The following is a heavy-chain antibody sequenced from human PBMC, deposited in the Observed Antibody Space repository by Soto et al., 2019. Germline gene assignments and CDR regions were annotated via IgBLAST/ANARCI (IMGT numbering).Heavy chain of an antibody. CDR1: GFTLGDYG. CDR3: ERDRHPGIAVAGTYFDY. Sequence: GGSLRLSCAASGFTLGDYGMHWVRQAPGKGLEWVAVISYDGSNKYYADSVKGRFTISRDNSKNTLYLQMNSLRAEDTAVYYCERDRHPGIAVAGTYFDYWGQGTLVTVSS. D-gene: IGHD6-19*01. V-gene: IGHV3-30*03. CDR2: ISYDGSNK. J-gene: IGHJ4*02.